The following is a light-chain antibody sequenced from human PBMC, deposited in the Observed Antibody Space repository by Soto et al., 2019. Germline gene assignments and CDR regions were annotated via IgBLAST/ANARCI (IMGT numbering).Light chain of an antibody. V-gene: IGKV1-5*03. Sequence: DIQMTQSPSTLSASVGDRVTITCRASQSISSWLAWYQQKPGKAPKLLIYKASSLQSRVPSRFSGSGSGTEFTLTISSLQPDDFATYYCQQYNSYWGFTFGPGTKVDIK. CDR1: QSISSW. CDR3: QQYNSYWGFT. J-gene: IGKJ3*01. CDR2: KAS.